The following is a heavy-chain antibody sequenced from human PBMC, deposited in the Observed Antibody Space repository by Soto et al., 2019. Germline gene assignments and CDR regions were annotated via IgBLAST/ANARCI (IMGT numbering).Heavy chain of an antibody. CDR1: GQSFSGHS. D-gene: IGHD1-1*01. V-gene: IGHV4-34*01. CDR3: ARGSGIVALPGELEDVKYDY. CDR2: INDSGST. Sequence: QVQLQQWGAGLVKPSETLSLSCAVYGQSFSGHSWAWIRQPPGKGLEWIGGINDSGSTYYNPYLKRRVTISTDTSKNQFSLKLSSVSAADTAAYFCARGSGIVALPGELEDVKYDYWGQGTLVNVSS. J-gene: IGHJ4*02.